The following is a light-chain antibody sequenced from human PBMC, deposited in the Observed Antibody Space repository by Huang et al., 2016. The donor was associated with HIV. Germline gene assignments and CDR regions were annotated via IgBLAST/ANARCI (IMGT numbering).Light chain of an antibody. V-gene: IGKV1-39*01. J-gene: IGKJ2*01. CDR3: QQSYSFPRT. CDR1: QSIGAY. CDR2: ATA. Sequence: DIQMTQSPSSLYASVGDRVTITCRASQSIGAYLNWYQPRPGRSPRLLIAATADLQGGVPSRFSGSRSGTEFTLTIANLQFQDFATYYCQQSYSFPRTFGQGSNLGIK.